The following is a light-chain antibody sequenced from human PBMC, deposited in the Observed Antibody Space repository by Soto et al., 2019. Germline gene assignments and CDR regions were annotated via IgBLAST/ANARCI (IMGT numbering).Light chain of an antibody. J-gene: IGKJ1*01. CDR1: QSVSSSY. CDR2: GAS. Sequence: EIVLTQSPGTLSLSPGERATLSCRASQSVSSSYLAWYQQKPGQAPRLLIYGASSRATGIPDRFSGSGSGTDFTINISRLEPEDFAVYYCQQYDSSRWTFGQGTKVEIK. V-gene: IGKV3-20*01. CDR3: QQYDSSRWT.